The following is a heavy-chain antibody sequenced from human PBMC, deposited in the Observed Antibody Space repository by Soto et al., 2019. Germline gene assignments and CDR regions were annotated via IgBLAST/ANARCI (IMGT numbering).Heavy chain of an antibody. Sequence: TSETLSLTCTVSGGSISSGGYYWSWIRQHPGKGLEWIGYIYYSGSTYYNPSLKSRVTISVDTSKNQFSLKLSSVTAADTAVYYCARRVGATATYYYYGMDVWGQGTTVTVSS. V-gene: IGHV4-31*02. CDR3: ARRVGATATYYYYGMDV. J-gene: IGHJ6*02. D-gene: IGHD1-26*01. CDR1: GGSISSGGYY. CDR2: IYYSGST.